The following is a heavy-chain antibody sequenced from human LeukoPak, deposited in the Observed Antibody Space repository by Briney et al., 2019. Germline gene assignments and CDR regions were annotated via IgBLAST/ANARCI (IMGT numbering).Heavy chain of an antibody. CDR1: GGSFSSYY. D-gene: IGHD3-10*02. CDR3: ARGSYYVRPYYYYYMDV. Sequence: PSETLSLTCAVYGGSFSSYYWSWIRQPAGKGLEWIGRIYTSGSTNYNPSLKSRVTMSVDTSKNQFSLKLSSVTAADTAVYYCARGSYYVRPYYYYYMDVWGKGTTVTISS. V-gene: IGHV4-59*10. J-gene: IGHJ6*03. CDR2: IYTSGST.